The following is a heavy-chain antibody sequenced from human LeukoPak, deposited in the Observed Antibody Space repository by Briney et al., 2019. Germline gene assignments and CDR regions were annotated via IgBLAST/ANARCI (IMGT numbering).Heavy chain of an antibody. CDR1: GYTFTGYY. D-gene: IGHD3-3*01. J-gene: IGHJ5*02. CDR3: ARHHYDFWSGSMYNWFDP. CDR2: ISAYNGNT. V-gene: IGHV1-18*04. Sequence: ASVKVSCKASGYTFTGYYMHWVRQAPGQGLEWMGWISAYNGNTNYAQKLQGRVTMTTDTSTRTAYMELRSLRSDDTAVYYCARHHYDFWSGSMYNWFDPWGQGTLVTVSS.